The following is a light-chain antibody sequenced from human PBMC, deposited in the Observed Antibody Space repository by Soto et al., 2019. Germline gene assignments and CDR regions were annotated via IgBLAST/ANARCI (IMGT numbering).Light chain of an antibody. CDR2: EVS. CDR1: SSDIGGYIY. Sequence: QSALTQPASVSASPGQSITISCTGTSSDIGGYIYVSWYQHHPGKAPRLMIYEVSSRPSGVSNRFSGSKSGNTASLTISGLQAEDEAQYYCSSYSSANTVIFGGGTKL. V-gene: IGLV2-14*01. CDR3: SSYSSANTVI. J-gene: IGLJ2*01.